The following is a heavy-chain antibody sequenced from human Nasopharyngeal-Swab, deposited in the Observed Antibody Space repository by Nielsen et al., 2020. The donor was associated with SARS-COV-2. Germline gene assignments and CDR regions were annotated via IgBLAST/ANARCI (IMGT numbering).Heavy chain of an antibody. J-gene: IGHJ5*02. V-gene: IGHV4-39*01. CDR3: ARHRRDSVPAAGWFDP. CDR2: IYYSGST. Sequence: SDTLSLTFTVSGGSFSSSSYPWGWIRQPQGRGLEWFGSIYYSGSTYYNPSHNSPLTLSVNTSKNHSSLRLSSVAAAETAMYYCARHRRDSVPAAGWFDPWGQGTLVTVSS. D-gene: IGHD2-2*01. CDR1: GGSFSSSSYP.